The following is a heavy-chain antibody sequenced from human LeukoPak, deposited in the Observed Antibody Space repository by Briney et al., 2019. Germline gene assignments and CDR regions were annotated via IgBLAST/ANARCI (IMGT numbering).Heavy chain of an antibody. Sequence: KPGGSLRLSCAASRFIVSSNYMSWVRQAPGKGLEWVSTIYSGGSTYYADSVKGRFTISRDNSQNTLYLQMNSLRAEDTALYYCSRAATLAGPFDFWGQGTLVTVSA. J-gene: IGHJ4*01. CDR1: RFIVSSNY. D-gene: IGHD6-13*01. CDR3: SRAATLAGPFDF. CDR2: IYSGGST. V-gene: IGHV3-53*01.